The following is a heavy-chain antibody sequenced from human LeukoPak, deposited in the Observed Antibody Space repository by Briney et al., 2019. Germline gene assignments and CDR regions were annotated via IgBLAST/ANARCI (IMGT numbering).Heavy chain of an antibody. CDR3: ARHVSVAVAGYWYFDL. CDR2: IYYSGST. D-gene: IGHD6-19*01. V-gene: IGHV4-39*01. J-gene: IGHJ2*01. CDR1: GGSISSSSYY. Sequence: KPSETLSLTCTVSGGSISSSSYYWGWIRPPPGKGLEWIGSIYYSGSTYYNPSLKSRVTISVDTSKNQFSLKLSSVTAADTAVYYCARHVSVAVAGYWYFDLWGRGTLVTVSS.